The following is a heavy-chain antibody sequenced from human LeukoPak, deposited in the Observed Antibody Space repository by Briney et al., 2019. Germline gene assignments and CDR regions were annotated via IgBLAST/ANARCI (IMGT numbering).Heavy chain of an antibody. CDR1: GGSISNSSYY. J-gene: IGHJ4*02. CDR3: ARQYYDILTGYPYYFDY. V-gene: IGHV4-39*01. CDR2: IYYSGST. D-gene: IGHD3-9*01. Sequence: PSETLSLTCTVSGGSISNSSYYWGWIRQLPGKGLEWIGAIYYSGSTYFDPSLKSRVPMSVDTSKNQFSLKLSSVTAADTAVYYCARQYYDILTGYPYYFDYWGQGTLVTVSS.